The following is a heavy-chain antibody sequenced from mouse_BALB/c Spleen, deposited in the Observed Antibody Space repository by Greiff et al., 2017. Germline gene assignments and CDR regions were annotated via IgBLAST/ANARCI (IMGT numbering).Heavy chain of an antibody. Sequence: EVKLMESGPGLVKPSQSLSLTCSVTGYSITSGYYWNWIRQFPGNKLEWMGYISYDGSNNYNPSLKNRISITRDTSKNQFFLKLNSVTTEDTATYYCAREDSWFAYWGQGTLVTVSA. CDR1: GYSITSGYY. J-gene: IGHJ3*01. CDR2: ISYDGSN. CDR3: AREDSWFAY. V-gene: IGHV3-6*02.